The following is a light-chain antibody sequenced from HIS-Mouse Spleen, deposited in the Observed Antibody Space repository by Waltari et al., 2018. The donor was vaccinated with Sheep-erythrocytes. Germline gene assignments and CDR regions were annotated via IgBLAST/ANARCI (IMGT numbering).Light chain of an antibody. CDR3: QQDYNPLT. V-gene: IGKV3D-7*01. CDR2: GAS. CDR1: QSVSSSY. Sequence: PGERVTLSFRASQSVSSSYLTWYQQKPGQAPRLLIYGASTRATSIPARFSGSGSGTDFTLTISSLQPEDFAVYYCQQDYNPLTFGGGTKVEIK. J-gene: IGKJ4*01.